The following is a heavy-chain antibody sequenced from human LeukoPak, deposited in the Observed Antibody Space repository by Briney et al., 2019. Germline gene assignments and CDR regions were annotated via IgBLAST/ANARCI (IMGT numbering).Heavy chain of an antibody. CDR2: IYYSGST. Sequence: KTSETLSLTCTVSGGSISSSSYYWGWIRQPPGKGLEWIGSIYYSGSTYYNPSLKSRVTISVDTSKNQFSLKLSSVTAADTAVYYCARGGWRTDYWGQGTLVTVSS. J-gene: IGHJ4*02. V-gene: IGHV4-39*01. CDR3: ARGGWRTDY. CDR1: GGSISSSSYY.